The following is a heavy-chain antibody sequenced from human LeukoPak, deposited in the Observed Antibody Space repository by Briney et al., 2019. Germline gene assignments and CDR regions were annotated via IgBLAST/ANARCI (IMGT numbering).Heavy chain of an antibody. CDR1: GYSISNGYY. CDR3: ASTTYDYDTSGHYFLDY. J-gene: IGHJ4*02. Sequence: SETLSLTCAVSGYSISNGYYWVWIRQPPGRGLEWIVSLYHSDSAYYNTSLRSRVTMSVDTSKNHFSLQLRSVTAADTAVYYCASTTYDYDTSGHYFLDYWGQGSLVTVSS. D-gene: IGHD3-22*01. V-gene: IGHV4-38-2*01. CDR2: LYHSDSA.